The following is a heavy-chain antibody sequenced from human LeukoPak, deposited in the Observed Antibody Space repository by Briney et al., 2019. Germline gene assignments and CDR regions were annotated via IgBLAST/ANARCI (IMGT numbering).Heavy chain of an antibody. D-gene: IGHD3-16*01. CDR2: ISFDGSNK. V-gene: IGHV3-30*04. Sequence: GSLRLSCAASGFTFSSYAMHWVRQAPGKGLEWVALISFDGSNKYYADSVKGRFTISRDNSKNTLYLQMNSLRSEDTAVYYCARGDLHYHDSTRRGFDIWGQGTMVIVSS. J-gene: IGHJ3*02. CDR3: ARGDLHYHDSTRRGFDI. CDR1: GFTFSSYA.